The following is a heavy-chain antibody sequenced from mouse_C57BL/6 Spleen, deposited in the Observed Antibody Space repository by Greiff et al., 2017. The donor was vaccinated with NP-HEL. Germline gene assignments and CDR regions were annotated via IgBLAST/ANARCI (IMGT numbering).Heavy chain of an antibody. J-gene: IGHJ2*01. CDR1: GYTFTDYY. V-gene: IGHV1-19*01. CDR3: ARRTYYYGSDDY. Sequence: EVQLQQSGPVLVKPGASVKMSCKASGYTFTDYYMNWVKQSHGKSLEWIGVINPYNGGTSYNQKFKGKATLTVDKSSSTSYMELNSLTSEDSAVYYCARRTYYYGSDDYWGQGTTLTVSS. CDR2: INPYNGGT. D-gene: IGHD1-1*01.